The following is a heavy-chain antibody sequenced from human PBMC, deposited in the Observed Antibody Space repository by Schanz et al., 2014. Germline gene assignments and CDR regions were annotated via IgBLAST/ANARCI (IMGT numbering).Heavy chain of an antibody. D-gene: IGHD3-10*01. V-gene: IGHV3-23*04. CDR1: GVTFGNYA. Sequence: EVQLVESGGGLVQPGGSLRLSCAASGVTFGNYAMNWVRQAPGKGLEWVSAITGSGDSTYYADSVKGRFTISRDNSKNTLYLQMNSLRAEDTAVYYCAVLGGFGELPLDYRGQGTLVTVSS. CDR3: AVLGGFGELPLDY. J-gene: IGHJ4*02. CDR2: ITGSGDST.